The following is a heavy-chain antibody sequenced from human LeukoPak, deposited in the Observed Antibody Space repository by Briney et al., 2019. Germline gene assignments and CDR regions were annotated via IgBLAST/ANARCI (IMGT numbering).Heavy chain of an antibody. J-gene: IGHJ5*02. CDR1: GGPFSSYA. Sequence: ASVKVSCKASGGPFSSYAISWVRQAPGQGLEWMGGIIPIFGTANYAQKFQGRVTITTDESTSTAYMELSSLRSEDTAVYYCARVVGVVVPAPCFDPWGQGTLVTVSS. D-gene: IGHD2-2*01. CDR3: ARVVGVVVPAPCFDP. CDR2: IIPIFGTA. V-gene: IGHV1-69*05.